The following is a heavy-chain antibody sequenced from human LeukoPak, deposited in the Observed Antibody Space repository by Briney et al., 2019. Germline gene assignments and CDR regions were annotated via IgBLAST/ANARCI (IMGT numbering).Heavy chain of an antibody. CDR1: GYTFTGYY. J-gene: IGHJ4*02. V-gene: IGHV1-2*02. CDR3: ARVQEIAVAFADFDY. Sequence: ASVKVSCKASGYTFTGYYMHWVRQAPGQGLEWMGWINPNSGGTNYAQKFQGRVTMTRDTSISTAYMELSRLRSDDTAVYYCARVQEIAVAFADFDYWGQGTLVTVSS. CDR2: INPNSGGT. D-gene: IGHD6-19*01.